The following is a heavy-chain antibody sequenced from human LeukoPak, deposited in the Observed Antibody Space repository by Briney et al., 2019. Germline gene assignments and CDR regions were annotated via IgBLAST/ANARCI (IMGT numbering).Heavy chain of an antibody. Sequence: PGGSXRXXCAASGFTFSTYGMHWVRQAPGKGLEWVAFIRYDGSNKYYADSVKGRFTISRDNSKNTVYLQMNSLRAEDTAVYYCAAPGVPAATYYFDYWGQGTLVTVSS. J-gene: IGHJ4*02. CDR2: IRYDGSNK. CDR1: GFTFSTYG. D-gene: IGHD2-2*01. CDR3: AAPGVPAATYYFDY. V-gene: IGHV3-30*02.